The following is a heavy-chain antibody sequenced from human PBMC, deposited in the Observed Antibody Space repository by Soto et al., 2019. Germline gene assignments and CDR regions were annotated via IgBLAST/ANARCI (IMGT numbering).Heavy chain of an antibody. CDR2: ISYDGSNK. Sequence: GGSLRLSCAASGFTFSSYAMHWVRQAPGKGLEWVAVISYDGSNKYYADSVKGRFTISRDNSKNTPYLQMNSLRAEDTAVYYCARDLAGDTTPYFDLWGQGTLVTVSS. CDR3: ARDLAGDTTPYFDL. J-gene: IGHJ4*02. CDR1: GFTFSSYA. D-gene: IGHD2-15*01. V-gene: IGHV3-30-3*01.